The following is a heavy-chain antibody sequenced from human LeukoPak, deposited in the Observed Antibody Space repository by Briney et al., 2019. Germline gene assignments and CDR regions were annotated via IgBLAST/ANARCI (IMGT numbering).Heavy chain of an antibody. V-gene: IGHV6-1*01. Sequence: SQTLSLTCAISGDSVSDDSVAWNWIRQSPSRGVEWMGRTYYRSKWYNDYAASVKSRLSINPDTSKNQFSLHLNSVTPEDTAIYYCARDWRGYYYDCWGQGTLVTVSS. CDR2: TYYRSKWYN. CDR3: ARDWRGYYYDC. J-gene: IGHJ4*02. CDR1: GDSVSDDSVA.